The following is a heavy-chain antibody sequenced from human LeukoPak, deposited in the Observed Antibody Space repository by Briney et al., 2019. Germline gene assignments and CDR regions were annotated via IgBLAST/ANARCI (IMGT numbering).Heavy chain of an antibody. D-gene: IGHD5-18*01. V-gene: IGHV1-46*01. CDR3: ARDPSYSSAFDY. Sequence: ASVTVSCKECVCTFTRYYMHWVGQAPGHGLEGMGIINPSGGSTSYAQKFQGKVTMTRDTSTSTVYMELSSLRSENTAVYYCARDPSYSSAFDYWGQGTLVTVSS. CDR1: VCTFTRYY. J-gene: IGHJ4*02. CDR2: INPSGGST.